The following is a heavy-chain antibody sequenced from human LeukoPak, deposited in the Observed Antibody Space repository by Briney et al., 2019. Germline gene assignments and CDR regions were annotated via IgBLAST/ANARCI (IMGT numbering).Heavy chain of an antibody. Sequence: GGSLRLSCAASGFTFSSYDMHWVRQTTGKGLEWVSAIGTAGDTYYPGSVKSRFTISRENAKNSLYLQMNSLRAGDTAVYYCARGDSSGYQRNTKLDYWGQGTLVTVSS. D-gene: IGHD3-22*01. CDR3: ARGDSSGYQRNTKLDY. CDR2: IGTAGDT. CDR1: GFTFSSYD. V-gene: IGHV3-13*01. J-gene: IGHJ4*02.